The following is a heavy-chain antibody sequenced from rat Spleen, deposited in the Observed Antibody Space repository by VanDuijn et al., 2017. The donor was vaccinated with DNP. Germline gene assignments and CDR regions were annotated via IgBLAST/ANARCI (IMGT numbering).Heavy chain of an antibody. Sequence: EVQLVESGGGLVQPGRSLKLSCAASGLTFSDYYMAWVRQAPTKGLEWVASIRYDGGSTYYRDSVKGRFTISRDNAKSTLYLQMDSLRSEDTATYYCARHPSQLTGYWYFDFWGPGTMVTVSS. D-gene: IGHD2-5*01. J-gene: IGHJ1*01. CDR2: IRYDGGST. CDR1: GLTFSDYY. V-gene: IGHV5-7*01. CDR3: ARHPSQLTGYWYFDF.